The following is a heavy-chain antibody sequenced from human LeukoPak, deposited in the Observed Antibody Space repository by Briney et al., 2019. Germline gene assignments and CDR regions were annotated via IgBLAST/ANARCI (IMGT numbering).Heavy chain of an antibody. J-gene: IGHJ5*02. Sequence: GGSLRLSCTTSGFSFNTYSMSWVRQAPGKGLEWVSAINDDTPYYTDSVKGRFTVPKGNSRDTLYLHLNSLRAEDTAIYYCAKEYDLWHEQGNWFDTWGQGVLVTVSS. CDR1: GFSFNTYS. CDR2: INDDTP. V-gene: IGHV3-23*01. D-gene: IGHD3-3*01. CDR3: AKEYDLWHEQGNWFDT.